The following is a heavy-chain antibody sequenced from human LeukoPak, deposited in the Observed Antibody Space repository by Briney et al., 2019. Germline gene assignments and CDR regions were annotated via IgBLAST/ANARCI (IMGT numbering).Heavy chain of an antibody. CDR2: ISWNSGSI. Sequence: PGRSLRLSCAASGFTFDDYAMHWVRQAPGKGLEWVSGISWNSGSIGYADSVKSRFTISRDNAKNSLYLQMNSLRAEDTALYYCARTYYFDYWGQGTLVTVSS. CDR1: GFTFDDYA. J-gene: IGHJ4*02. CDR3: ARTYYFDY. V-gene: IGHV3-9*01.